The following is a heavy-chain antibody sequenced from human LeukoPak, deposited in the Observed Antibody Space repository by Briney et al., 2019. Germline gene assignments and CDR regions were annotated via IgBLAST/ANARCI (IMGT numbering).Heavy chain of an antibody. CDR3: AKAPIAVAGSFDY. Sequence: GGSLRLSCAASGFTFSSYAMSWVRQAPGKGLEWVSAISGSGGSTYHADSVKGRFTISRGNSKNTLYLQMNSLRAEDTAVYYCAKAPIAVAGSFDYWGQGTLVTVSS. CDR1: GFTFSSYA. J-gene: IGHJ4*02. D-gene: IGHD6-19*01. CDR2: ISGSGGST. V-gene: IGHV3-23*01.